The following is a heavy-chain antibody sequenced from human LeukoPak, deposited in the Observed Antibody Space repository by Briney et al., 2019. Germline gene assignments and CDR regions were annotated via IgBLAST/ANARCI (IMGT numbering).Heavy chain of an antibody. Sequence: PSETLSLTCTVSGGSISSYYWSWIRQPAGEGLEWIGRIYTSGSTNYNPSLKSRVTISVDKSKNQFSLKLSSVTAADTAVYYCARVRLGYCSSTSCSGWFDPWGQGTLVTVSS. J-gene: IGHJ5*02. CDR1: GGSISSYY. CDR3: ARVRLGYCSSTSCSGWFDP. V-gene: IGHV4-4*07. D-gene: IGHD2-2*01. CDR2: IYTSGST.